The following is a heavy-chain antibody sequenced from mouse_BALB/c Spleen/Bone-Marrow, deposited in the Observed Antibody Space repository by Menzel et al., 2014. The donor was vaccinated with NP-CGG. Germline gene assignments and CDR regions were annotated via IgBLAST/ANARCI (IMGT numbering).Heavy chain of an antibody. D-gene: IGHD2-4*01. CDR3: ARTMIYFYAMDY. CDR1: GYTFTNFV. V-gene: IGHV1-14*01. Sequence: VQLQQSGPELVKPGASVRVSCKASGYTFTNFVIYWVKQRPGQGLGWIGYVNPYNDGTKYNEKFKGKATLTLDKSSTTAYMELSSLTSEDSAVYYCARTMIYFYAMDYWGQGTSVTVSS. CDR2: VNPYNDGT. J-gene: IGHJ4*01.